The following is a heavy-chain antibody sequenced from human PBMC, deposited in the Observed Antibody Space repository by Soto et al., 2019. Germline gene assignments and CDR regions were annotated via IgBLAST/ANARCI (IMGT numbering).Heavy chain of an antibody. CDR2: IIPIFGTA. CDR3: ARDAAVESSRRLLNWFDP. CDR1: GGTFSSYA. D-gene: IGHD6-19*01. Sequence: SVKVSCKASGGTFSSYAISWVRQAPGQGLEWMGGIIPIFGTANYAQKFQGRVTITADKSTSTAYMELSSLRSEDTAVYYCARDAAVESSRRLLNWFDPWGQGTLVTVSS. V-gene: IGHV1-69*06. J-gene: IGHJ5*02.